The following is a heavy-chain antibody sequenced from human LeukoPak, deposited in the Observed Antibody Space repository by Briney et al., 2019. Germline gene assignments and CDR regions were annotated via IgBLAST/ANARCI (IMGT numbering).Heavy chain of an antibody. D-gene: IGHD4-17*01. V-gene: IGHV4-59*01. J-gene: IGHJ6*02. CDR1: GGSISTYY. CDR2: IYYTGTT. CDR3: AREDPQTTVPEGMDV. Sequence: ETLSLTCSVSGGSISTYYWSWIRQLPGKGLEWIGYIYYTGTTNYNPSLRSRVTISVDTSRNQFSLRLSSVTAADTAVYYCAREDPQTTVPEGMDVWGHGTTVIVSS.